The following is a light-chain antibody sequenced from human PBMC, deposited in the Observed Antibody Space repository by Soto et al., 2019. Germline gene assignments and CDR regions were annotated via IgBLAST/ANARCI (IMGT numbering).Light chain of an antibody. V-gene: IGLV1-51*01. CDR1: SSNIGNNY. J-gene: IGLJ2*01. CDR2: DNN. CDR3: GTWDSSLSVYVV. Sequence: QSVLTQPPSVSAAPGQKVTISCSGSSSNIGNNYVSWYQHLPGTAPKLLIYDNNKRPSGIPDRFSGSKSDTSATLGITGLQTGDEADYYCGTWDSSLSVYVVFGGGTKLT.